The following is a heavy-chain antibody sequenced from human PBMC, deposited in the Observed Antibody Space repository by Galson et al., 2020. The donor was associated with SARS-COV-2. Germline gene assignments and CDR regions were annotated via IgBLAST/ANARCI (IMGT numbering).Heavy chain of an antibody. CDR2: VYQSGAT. J-gene: IGHJ2*01. V-gene: IGHV4-30-2*06. CDR3: ARRYVSGLSPYWYLDL. D-gene: IGHD3-16*01. Sequence: SETLSLTCSVSGGSITSGGYSWTWNRQSPGKGLEWTGYVYQSGATPYNPTPKTRLTISMDRSKNQLSLKLTSVTAADTAVYYCARRYVSGLSPYWYLDLWGRGTLVTVSS. CDR1: GGSITSGGYS.